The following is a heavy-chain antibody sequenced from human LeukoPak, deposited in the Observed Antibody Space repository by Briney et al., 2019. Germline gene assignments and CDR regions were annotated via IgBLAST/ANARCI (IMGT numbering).Heavy chain of an antibody. Sequence: ASVKVSCKASGYTFTSYYMHWVRQAPGQGLEWMGIINPSGGSTSYAQKFQGRVTMTRDMSTSTVYMELSRLRSDDTAVYYCARDGIAAAGISGAYYMDVWGKGTTVTISS. V-gene: IGHV1-46*01. CDR1: GYTFTSYY. CDR2: INPSGGST. D-gene: IGHD6-13*01. J-gene: IGHJ6*03. CDR3: ARDGIAAAGISGAYYMDV.